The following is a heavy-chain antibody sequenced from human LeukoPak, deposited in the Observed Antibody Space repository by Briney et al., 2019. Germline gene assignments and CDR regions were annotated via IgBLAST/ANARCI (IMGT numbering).Heavy chain of an antibody. Sequence: GLSLTCVCKGFGYSFFYYYMAWVRQLPGKGLEWMGIIYPGDSDTRYSPSFHSHVTISADKSISTAYLQWSSLRASDTDMYYCARCGEMAKISSCYFGYWGEVVFVTVSS. CDR1: GYSFFYYY. D-gene: IGHD5-24*01. V-gene: IGHV5-51*01. CDR3: ARCGEMAKISSCYFGY. J-gene: IGHJ4*03. CDR2: IYPGDSDT.